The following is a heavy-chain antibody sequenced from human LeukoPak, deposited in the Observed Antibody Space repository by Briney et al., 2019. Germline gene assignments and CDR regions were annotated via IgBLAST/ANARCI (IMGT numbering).Heavy chain of an antibody. CDR1: GFTFSSYA. CDR3: AGRFMVRGVIITYYFDY. J-gene: IGHJ4*02. V-gene: IGHV3-23*01. Sequence: GGSLRLSCAASGFTFSSYAMSWVRQAPGKGLEWVSAISGSGGSTYYADSVKGRFTISRDNSKNTLYLQMNSRRAEDTAVYYCAGRFMVRGVIITYYFDYWGQGTLVTVSS. D-gene: IGHD3-10*01. CDR2: ISGSGGST.